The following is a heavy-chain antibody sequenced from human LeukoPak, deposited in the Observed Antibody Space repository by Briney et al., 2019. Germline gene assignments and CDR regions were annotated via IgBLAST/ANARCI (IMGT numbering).Heavy chain of an antibody. V-gene: IGHV1-18*01. Sequence: ASVKVSCKASGYTFTSYGISWVRQAPGQGLEWIGWISAYNGNTNYAQKLQGRVTMTTDTSTSTAYMELRSLRSDDTAVYYCAREETNYYDSSGYFYYFDYWGQGTLVTVSS. CDR2: ISAYNGNT. D-gene: IGHD3-22*01. CDR1: GYTFTSYG. CDR3: AREETNYYDSSGYFYYFDY. J-gene: IGHJ4*02.